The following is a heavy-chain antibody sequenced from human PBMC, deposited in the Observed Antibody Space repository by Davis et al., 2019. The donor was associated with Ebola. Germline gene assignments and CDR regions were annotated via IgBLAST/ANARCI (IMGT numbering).Heavy chain of an antibody. Sequence: GGSLRLSCEASGFSFRDYRICWVRQAPGKGLEWEANIERDGKDKYYLDSVKGRFTISRDNAKKAVYLQMNRLRVEDTAVYYCATDSPFDYWGQGTPVTVSS. J-gene: IGHJ4*02. CDR3: ATDSPFDY. CDR2: IERDGKDK. CDR1: GFSFRDYR. D-gene: IGHD3/OR15-3a*01. V-gene: IGHV3-7*03.